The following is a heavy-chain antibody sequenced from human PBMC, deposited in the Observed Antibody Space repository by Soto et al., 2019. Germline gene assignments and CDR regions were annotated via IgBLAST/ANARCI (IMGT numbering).Heavy chain of an antibody. Sequence: PGGSLRLSCAASGFTFSNAWMNWVRQAPGKGLEWVGRIKSKTDGGTTDYAAPVKGRFTISRDDSKNTLYLQMNSLKTEDTAVYYFPPLRVFWSGHSDGFAPWGKGTLVTVPS. CDR2: IKSKTDGGTT. CDR1: GFTFSNAW. V-gene: IGHV3-15*07. J-gene: IGHJ5*02. D-gene: IGHD3-3*01. CDR3: PPLRVFWSGHSDGFAP.